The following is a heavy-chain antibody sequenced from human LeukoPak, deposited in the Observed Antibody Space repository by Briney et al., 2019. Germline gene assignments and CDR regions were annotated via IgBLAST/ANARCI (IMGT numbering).Heavy chain of an antibody. CDR1: GFTFSSYE. V-gene: IGHV3-21*05. CDR2: ISSRSTYI. J-gene: IGHJ4*02. Sequence: GGSLRLSCAASGFTFSSYEMNWVRQPPGKGLEWVSYISSRSTYIYHADSVKGRFTISRDNAKNSLFLQMNSLRAEDTAVYYCAKDPYWFGETEPYYFDYWGQGTLVTVSS. D-gene: IGHD3-10*01. CDR3: AKDPYWFGETEPYYFDY.